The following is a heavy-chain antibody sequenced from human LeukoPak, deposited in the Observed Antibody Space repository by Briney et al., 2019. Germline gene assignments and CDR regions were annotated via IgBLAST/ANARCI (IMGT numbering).Heavy chain of an antibody. D-gene: IGHD2-15*01. Sequence: PSETLSLTCTVSGGSISSYYWSWIRQPPGKGLEWIGYIYHSGSTKYNPSLKSRVTISVDTSKNQLSLKLSSVTAADTAVYYCARDRRGDYSLNSFDPWGQGTLVTVSS. CDR3: ARDRRGDYSLNSFDP. J-gene: IGHJ5*02. CDR2: IYHSGST. V-gene: IGHV4-59*01. CDR1: GGSISSYY.